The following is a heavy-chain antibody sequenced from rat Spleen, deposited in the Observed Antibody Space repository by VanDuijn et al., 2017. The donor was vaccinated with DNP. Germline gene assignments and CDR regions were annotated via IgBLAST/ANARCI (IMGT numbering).Heavy chain of an antibody. CDR3: ARDRTGTWFAY. Sequence: EVQLVESGGGLVQPGRSLKLSCAASGFPFSDYFMAWVRQAPNKGLEWVATITSDGGSTYYRDTVKGRVSITRDNAKETLFLQWGSLRSEDTATYYCARDRTGTWFAYWGQGTLVTVSS. CDR1: GFPFSDYF. D-gene: IGHD5-1*01. CDR2: ITSDGGST. J-gene: IGHJ3*01. V-gene: IGHV5-7*01.